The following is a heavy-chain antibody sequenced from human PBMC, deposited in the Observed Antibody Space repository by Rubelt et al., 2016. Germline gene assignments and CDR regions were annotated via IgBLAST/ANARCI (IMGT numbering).Heavy chain of an antibody. D-gene: IGHD2-15*01. Sequence: GGGVAQPGGSLRLSCAASGFTFSSYGMHWVRQAPGKGLEWVAFIRNDGSNEYYADSVKGRFTISRDNSKNTLYLQMNSLRVEDTAVYYCARDRYCSGGSCYSHGYWGQGTLVT. J-gene: IGHJ4*02. CDR2: IRNDGSNE. CDR3: ARDRYCSGGSCYSHGY. CDR1: GFTFSSYG. V-gene: IGHV3-30*02.